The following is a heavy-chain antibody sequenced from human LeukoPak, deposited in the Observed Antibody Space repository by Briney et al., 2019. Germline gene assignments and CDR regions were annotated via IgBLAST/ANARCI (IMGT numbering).Heavy chain of an antibody. J-gene: IGHJ4*02. CDR3: ARRTKRYSSSNLDY. V-gene: IGHV5-51*01. D-gene: IGHD6-6*01. CDR2: IYPADSTA. CDR1: GYSFTTYW. Sequence: GESLKISCKASGYSFTTYWIGWVRPMPGKGLEWMGIIYPADSTAHYSPSFQGQVTISVDKSINTAYLQWSRLKASDTAMYYCARRTKRYSSSNLDYWGQGTLVTVSS.